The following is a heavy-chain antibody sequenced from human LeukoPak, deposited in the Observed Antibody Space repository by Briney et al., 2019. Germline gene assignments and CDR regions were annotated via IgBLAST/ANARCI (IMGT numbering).Heavy chain of an antibody. D-gene: IGHD1-26*01. CDR1: GHTFTSYG. CDR2: ISAYNGNT. J-gene: IGHJ4*02. V-gene: IGHV1-18*01. Sequence: ASVKVSCKASGHTFTSYGISWVRQAPGQGIEWMGWISAYNGNTNYAQKLQGRVTMTTDTSTSTAYMELRSLRSDDTAVYYCARKMVGGSYYGADYWGQGTLVTVSS. CDR3: ARKMVGGSYYGADY.